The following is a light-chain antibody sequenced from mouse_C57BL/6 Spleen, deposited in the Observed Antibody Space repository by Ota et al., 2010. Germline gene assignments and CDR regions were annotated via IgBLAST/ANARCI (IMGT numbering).Light chain of an antibody. V-gene: IGKV14-111*01. CDR3: LQYDEFPRT. J-gene: IGKJ1*01. Sequence: DIKMTQSLXSMYASLGERVTITCKASQDINSYLSWFQQKPGKSPKTLIYRANRLVDGVPSRFSGSGSGQDCSLTISSLEYEDMGIYYCLQYDEFPRTFGGGTKLEIK. CDR1: QDINSY. CDR2: RAN.